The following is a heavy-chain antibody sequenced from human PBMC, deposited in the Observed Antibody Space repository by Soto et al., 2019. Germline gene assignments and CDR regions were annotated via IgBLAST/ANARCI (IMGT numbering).Heavy chain of an antibody. CDR1: GFTFSSYA. Sequence: GGSLRLSCAASGFTFSSYAMSWVRQAPGKGLEWVSAISGSGGSIYYADSVKGRFTISRDNSKNTLYLQMNSLRAEDTAVYYCAKGLTVRGVTYYFDYWGQGTLVTVSS. CDR2: ISGSGGSI. V-gene: IGHV3-23*01. CDR3: AKGLTVRGVTYYFDY. D-gene: IGHD3-10*01. J-gene: IGHJ4*02.